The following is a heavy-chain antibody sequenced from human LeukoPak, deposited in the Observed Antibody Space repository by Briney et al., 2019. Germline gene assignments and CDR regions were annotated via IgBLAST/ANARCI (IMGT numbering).Heavy chain of an antibody. J-gene: IGHJ4*02. D-gene: IGHD4-17*01. CDR2: ISSSGSTI. Sequence: GGSLRLSCAASGFTFSDYYMSWIRQAPGKGLEWVSYISSSGSTIYYADSVKGRFTISRDNAKNSLYLQMNSLRAVDTAVYYCARGQSYGDYDYFDYWGQGTLVTVSS. CDR1: GFTFSDYY. CDR3: ARGQSYGDYDYFDY. V-gene: IGHV3-11*04.